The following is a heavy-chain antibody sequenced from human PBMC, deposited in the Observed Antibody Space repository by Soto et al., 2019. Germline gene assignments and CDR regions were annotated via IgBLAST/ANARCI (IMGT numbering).Heavy chain of an antibody. CDR1: ALTFNNYA. V-gene: IGHV3-23*01. Sequence: HPGGSLRLSCAASALTFNNYAMSWVRQAPGKGLEWVSGIGGSGRTTYYADSVKGRFTISRDNSNNTLFLQMNSLRAEDTAVYYCAKSRYSDSSGDFYDYWGQGTLVTVSS. CDR2: IGGSGRTT. J-gene: IGHJ4*02. CDR3: AKSRYSDSSGDFYDY. D-gene: IGHD3-22*01.